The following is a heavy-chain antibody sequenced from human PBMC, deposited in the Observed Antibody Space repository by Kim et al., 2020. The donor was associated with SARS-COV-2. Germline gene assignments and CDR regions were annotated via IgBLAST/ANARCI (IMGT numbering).Heavy chain of an antibody. CDR2: INHSGST. J-gene: IGHJ4*02. Sequence: SETLSLTCAVYGGSFSGYYWSWIRQPPGKGLEWIGEINHSGSTNYNPSLKSRVTISVDTSKNQFSLKLSSVTAADTAVYYCARGRRFVAAAGTCYFDYWGQGTLVTVSS. CDR3: ARGRRFVAAAGTCYFDY. V-gene: IGHV4-34*01. CDR1: GGSFSGYY. D-gene: IGHD6-13*01.